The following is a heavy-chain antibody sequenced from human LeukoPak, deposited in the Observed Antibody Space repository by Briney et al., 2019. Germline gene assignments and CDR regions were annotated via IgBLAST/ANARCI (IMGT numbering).Heavy chain of an antibody. V-gene: IGHV3-30*18. CDR2: ISYDGSNK. J-gene: IGHJ4*02. D-gene: IGHD6-19*01. CDR3: AKDRQWLGEYDY. CDR1: GFTFSSYG. Sequence: GGSLRLSCAASGFTFSSYGMHWVRQAPGKGLEWVAVISYDGSNKYYADSVKGRFTIFRDNSKNTLYLQMNSLRAEDTAVYYCAKDRQWLGEYDYWGQGTLVTVSS.